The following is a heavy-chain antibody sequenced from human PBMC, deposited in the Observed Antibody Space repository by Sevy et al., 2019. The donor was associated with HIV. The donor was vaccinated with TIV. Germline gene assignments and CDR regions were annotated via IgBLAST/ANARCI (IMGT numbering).Heavy chain of an antibody. CDR3: AREGETYYDILTGYSPYNWFDP. CDR1: GYTFTSYG. Sequence: ASVKVSCKASGYTFTSYGISWVRQAPGQGLEWMEWISAYNGNTNYAQKLQGRVTMTTDTSTSTAYMELRSLRSDDTAVYYCAREGETYYDILTGYSPYNWFDPWGQGTLVTVSS. J-gene: IGHJ5*02. CDR2: ISAYNGNT. D-gene: IGHD3-9*01. V-gene: IGHV1-18*01.